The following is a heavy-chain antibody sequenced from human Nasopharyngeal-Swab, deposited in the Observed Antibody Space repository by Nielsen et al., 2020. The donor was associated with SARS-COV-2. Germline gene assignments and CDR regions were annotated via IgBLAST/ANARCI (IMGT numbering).Heavy chain of an antibody. CDR2: LIENGVDT. V-gene: IGHV3-23*01. Sequence: ESLKISCVASGFTFSSHVMSWVRQAPGKGLEWVSGLIENGVDTYYAESVKGRFTISRDNAKNTLYLQMNSLRAEDTAIYYCARGSSDWNGIDYWGQGTLVTVSS. CDR3: ARGSSDWNGIDY. J-gene: IGHJ4*02. CDR1: GFTFSSHV. D-gene: IGHD6-19*01.